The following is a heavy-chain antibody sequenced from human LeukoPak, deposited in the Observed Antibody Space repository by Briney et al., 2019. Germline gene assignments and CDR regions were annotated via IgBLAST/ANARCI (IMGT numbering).Heavy chain of an antibody. CDR2: ISGSGGST. Sequence: GGSLRLSCAASGFTFSSYAMSWVRQAPGKGLEWVSAISGSGGSTYYADSVKGRFTISRDNSTNTLYLQMNSLRAEDTAVYYCAKGFTMIVGTFFDYWGQGTLVTVSS. CDR3: AKGFTMIVGTFFDY. CDR1: GFTFSSYA. D-gene: IGHD3-22*01. V-gene: IGHV3-23*01. J-gene: IGHJ4*02.